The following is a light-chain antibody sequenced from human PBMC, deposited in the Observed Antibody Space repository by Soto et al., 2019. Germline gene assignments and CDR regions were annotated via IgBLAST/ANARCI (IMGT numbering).Light chain of an antibody. CDR2: GAS. Sequence: EIVMTRSPATLSVSPGERATLSCRASQSVSSNLAWYQQKPGQAPRRLIYGASTRATGIPARFSGSGSGTEFTLTISSLQSEDFAVYYCQQYKNWPRTFGQGTKLEIK. CDR1: QSVSSN. J-gene: IGKJ2*01. V-gene: IGKV3-15*01. CDR3: QQYKNWPRT.